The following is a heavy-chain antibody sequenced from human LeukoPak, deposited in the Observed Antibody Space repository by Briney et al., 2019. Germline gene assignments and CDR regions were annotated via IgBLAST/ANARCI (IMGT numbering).Heavy chain of an antibody. CDR3: ARGLATSFDY. J-gene: IGHJ4*02. D-gene: IGHD5-24*01. CDR1: GGSISSGEYY. Sequence: SQTLSLTCTVSGGSISSGEYYWSWIRQPPGKGLEWIGYIYHSGSTHYNPSLKSRVTISVDTSKNQFSLKLSSVTAADTTIYYCARGLATSFDYWGQGTLVTVSS. V-gene: IGHV4-30-4*01. CDR2: IYHSGST.